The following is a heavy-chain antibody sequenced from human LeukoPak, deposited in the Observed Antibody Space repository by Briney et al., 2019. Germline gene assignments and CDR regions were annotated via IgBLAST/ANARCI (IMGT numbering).Heavy chain of an antibody. D-gene: IGHD3-3*01. CDR3: ARDFSSIFGVVPYYYYYMDV. Sequence: ASVKVSCKASGYTLISYGISWVRQAPGQGLEWMGWISAYNGNTNYAQKLQGRVTMTTDTSTSTAYMELRSLRSDDTAVYYCARDFSSIFGVVPYYYYYMDVWGKGTTVTVSS. V-gene: IGHV1-18*01. J-gene: IGHJ6*03. CDR2: ISAYNGNT. CDR1: GYTLISYG.